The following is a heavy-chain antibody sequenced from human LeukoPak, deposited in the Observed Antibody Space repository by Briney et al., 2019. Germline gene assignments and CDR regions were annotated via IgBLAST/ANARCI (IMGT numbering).Heavy chain of an antibody. D-gene: IGHD3-10*01. CDR1: GFTFSSYS. CDR2: ISSSSSYI. V-gene: IGHV3-21*01. CDR3: AIWFGEPGGY. Sequence: PGGSLRLSCAASGFTFSSYSMNWVRQAPGKGLERVSSISSSSSYIYYADSVKGRFTISRDNAKNSLYLQMNSLRAEDTAVYYCAIWFGEPGGYWGQGTLVTVSS. J-gene: IGHJ4*02.